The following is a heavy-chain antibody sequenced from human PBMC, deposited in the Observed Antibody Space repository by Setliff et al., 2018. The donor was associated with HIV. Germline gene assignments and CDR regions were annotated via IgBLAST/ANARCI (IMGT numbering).Heavy chain of an antibody. CDR1: GGSISSSSYY. V-gene: IGHV4-39*01. CDR3: ARGPWGSMIGGINHYYYYMDV. CDR2: IYYSGST. Sequence: PSETLSLTCTVSGGSISSSSYYWGWIRQPPGKGLEWIGSIYYSGSTYYNPSLKSRVTISVDTSKNQFSLKLSSVTAADTAVYYCARGPWGSMIGGINHYYYYMDVWGKGTTVTVSS. J-gene: IGHJ6*03. D-gene: IGHD3-16*01.